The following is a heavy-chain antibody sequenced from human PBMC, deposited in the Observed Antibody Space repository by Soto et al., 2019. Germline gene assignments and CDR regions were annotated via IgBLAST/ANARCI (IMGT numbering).Heavy chain of an antibody. CDR2: ISGSGGST. CDR1: GFTFSSYA. D-gene: IGHD5-18*01. CDR3: AKESTWIQLWLALIDY. Sequence: GGSLRLSCAASGFTFSSYAMSWVRQAPGKGLEWVSAISGSGGSTYYADSVKGRFTISRDNSKNTLYLQMNSLRAEDTAVYHCAKESTWIQLWLALIDYWGQGTLVTVSS. J-gene: IGHJ4*02. V-gene: IGHV3-23*01.